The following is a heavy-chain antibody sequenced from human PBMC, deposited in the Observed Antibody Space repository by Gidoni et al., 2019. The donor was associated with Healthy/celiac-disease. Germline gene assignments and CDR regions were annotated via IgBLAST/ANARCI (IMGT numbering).Heavy chain of an antibody. D-gene: IGHD2-15*01. Sequence: QVQLVQSGAEVKKPGSSVKVSCKASGGTFSSSAISWVRQAPGQGLEWMGRIIPILGIANYAQKFQGRVTITADKSTSTAYMELSSLRSEDTAVYYCARETPGRCSGGSCYSVFFDYWGQGTLVTVSS. CDR1: GGTFSSSA. J-gene: IGHJ4*02. V-gene: IGHV1-69*04. CDR2: IIPILGIA. CDR3: ARETPGRCSGGSCYSVFFDY.